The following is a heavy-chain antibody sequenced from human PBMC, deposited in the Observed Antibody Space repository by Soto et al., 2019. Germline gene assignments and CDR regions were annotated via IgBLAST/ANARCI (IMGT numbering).Heavy chain of an antibody. D-gene: IGHD3-10*01. CDR3: GRTYTGG. V-gene: IGHV3-23*01. Sequence: EGQLLESGGGKVQPGGSLRLSCVASGFSLRDHALSWVRQAAGGGLEWVSGISGSEDRTNYADFVRGRFIISKDRAKNTLYLDMSGLRVDDTAVYFCGRTYTGGWGQGTLVTVSS. CDR2: ISGSEDRT. CDR1: GFSLRDHA. J-gene: IGHJ4*02.